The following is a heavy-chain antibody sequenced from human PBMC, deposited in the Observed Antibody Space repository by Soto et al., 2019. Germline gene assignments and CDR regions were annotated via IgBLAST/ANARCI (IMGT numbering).Heavy chain of an antibody. D-gene: IGHD6-13*01. CDR1: GGSISSGDYY. CDR2: IYYSGST. Sequence: SETLSLTCTVSGGSISSGDYYWSWIRQPPGKGLEWIGYIYYSGSTYCNPSLKSRVTISVDTSKNQFSLKLSSVTAADTAVYYCAKTGSSWYAARQDLDYWGQGTLVTVSS. J-gene: IGHJ4*02. V-gene: IGHV4-30-4*01. CDR3: AKTGSSWYAARQDLDY.